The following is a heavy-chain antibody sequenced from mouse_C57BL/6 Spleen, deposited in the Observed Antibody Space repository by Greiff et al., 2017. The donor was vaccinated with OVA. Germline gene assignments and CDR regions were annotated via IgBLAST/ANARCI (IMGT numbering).Heavy chain of an antibody. CDR1: GFTFSDSG. V-gene: IGHV5-17*01. J-gene: IGHJ4*01. Sequence: EVKLQESGGGLVKPGGSLKLSCAASGFTFSDSGMHWVRQAPEKGLEWVAYISSGSSTIYYADTVKGRFTISRDNAKNTLFLQMTSLRSEDTAMYYCARDSLYYAMDYWGQGTSVTVSS. CDR2: ISSGSSTI. CDR3: ARDSLYYAMDY.